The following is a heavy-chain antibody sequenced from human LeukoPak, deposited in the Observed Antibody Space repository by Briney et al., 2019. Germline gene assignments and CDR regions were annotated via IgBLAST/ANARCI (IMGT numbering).Heavy chain of an antibody. D-gene: IGHD3-10*01. CDR2: INHSGST. V-gene: IGHV4-34*01. CDR1: GGSFSGYY. CDR3: ARGGFGELFSSWFDP. J-gene: IGHJ5*02. Sequence: SETLSLTCAVYGGSFSGYYWSWIRQPPGKGLEWIGEINHSGSTNYNPSLKSRVTISVDTSKNQFSLKLSSVTAADTAVYYCARGGFGELFSSWFDPWGQGTLVTVSS.